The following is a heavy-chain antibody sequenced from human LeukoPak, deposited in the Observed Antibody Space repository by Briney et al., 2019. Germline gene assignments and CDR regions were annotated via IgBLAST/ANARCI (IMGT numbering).Heavy chain of an antibody. Sequence: AGGSLRLSCAASGFTFSDYAMHWVRQAPGKGLEWVAVMSYDVRKKFYADSVQGRFTISRDNPKNTLYLQMDSLRVEDTAVYYCARVGSGSYGAYYYYGMDVWGQGTTVTVSS. V-gene: IGHV3-30*03. CDR1: GFTFSDYA. CDR2: MSYDVRKK. D-gene: IGHD3-10*01. J-gene: IGHJ6*02. CDR3: ARVGSGSYGAYYYYGMDV.